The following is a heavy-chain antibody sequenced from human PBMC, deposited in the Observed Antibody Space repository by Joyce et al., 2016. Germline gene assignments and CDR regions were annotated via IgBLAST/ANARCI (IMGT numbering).Heavy chain of an antibody. J-gene: IGHJ4*02. Sequence: QVHLVQSGAELKKPGSSVKVSCRASGGTFSSYSINWVRQAPGEGLEWMGGTIPSLNTAGYAQKFLGRVTNTADKSTSTAYMDLSSLTYDDTAVYYCARGPYNTGWYSSIHPFDYWGQGTLVAVSS. D-gene: IGHD1-26*01. CDR2: TIPSLNTA. V-gene: IGHV1-69*06. CDR3: ARGPYNTGWYSSIHPFDY. CDR1: GGTFSSYS.